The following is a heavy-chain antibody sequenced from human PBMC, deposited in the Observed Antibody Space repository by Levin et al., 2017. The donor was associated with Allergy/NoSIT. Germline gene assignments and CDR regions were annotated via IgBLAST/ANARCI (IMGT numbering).Heavy chain of an antibody. CDR3: ATAESFTSSWWFDY. J-gene: IGHJ4*02. CDR2: IHKSTPTI. CDR1: GFTLSSYS. V-gene: IGHV3-48*01. D-gene: IGHD6-13*01. Sequence: GGSLRLSCAASGFTLSSYSMTWVRQAPGKGPEWISYIHKSTPTIYYADSVKGRFTISRDNAKNSLYLQMNSLRAEDTALYYCATAESFTSSWWFDYWGPGTLVTVSS.